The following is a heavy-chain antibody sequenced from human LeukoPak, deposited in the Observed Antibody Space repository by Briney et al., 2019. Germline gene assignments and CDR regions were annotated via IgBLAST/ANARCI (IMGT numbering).Heavy chain of an antibody. CDR2: ISWNSGSI. CDR1: GFTFDDYA. V-gene: IGHV3-9*01. Sequence: SGGSLRLSCAASGFTFDDYAMHWVRQAPGKGLEWVSGISWNSGSIGYADSVKGRLTISRDNAKNSLYLQMNSLRAEDTALYYCAKDINGFAYWGQGTLVTVSS. CDR3: AKDINGFAY. J-gene: IGHJ4*02. D-gene: IGHD2-8*01.